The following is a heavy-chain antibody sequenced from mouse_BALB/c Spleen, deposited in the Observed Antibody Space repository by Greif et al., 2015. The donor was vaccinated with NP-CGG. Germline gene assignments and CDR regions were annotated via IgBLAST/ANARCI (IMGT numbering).Heavy chain of an antibody. Sequence: VKLMESGPGLVAPSQSLSITCTVSGFSLTSYGVHWVRQPPGKGLEWLGVIWAGGSTNYNSALMSGLSISKDNSKSXVFLKMNSLQTDDTAMYYCARDFRITTVPLDYWGQGTTLTVSS. J-gene: IGHJ2*01. CDR3: ARDFRITTVPLDY. CDR1: GFSLTSYG. CDR2: IWAGGST. V-gene: IGHV2-9*02. D-gene: IGHD1-1*01.